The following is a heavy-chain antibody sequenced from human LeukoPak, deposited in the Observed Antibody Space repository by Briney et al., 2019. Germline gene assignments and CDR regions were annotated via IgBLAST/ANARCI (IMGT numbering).Heavy chain of an antibody. CDR2: VDYSGST. Sequence: SETLSLTCTLSGGSISTYYWSWIRQPPGKGLEWIGYVDYSGSTNYNPSLKSRVTISVDTSKNQFSLKLSSVSAADTAVYYCARDLVTVTKGFDIWGQGTMVSVSS. V-gene: IGHV4-59*12. CDR1: GGSISTYY. D-gene: IGHD4-17*01. CDR3: ARDLVTVTKGFDI. J-gene: IGHJ3*02.